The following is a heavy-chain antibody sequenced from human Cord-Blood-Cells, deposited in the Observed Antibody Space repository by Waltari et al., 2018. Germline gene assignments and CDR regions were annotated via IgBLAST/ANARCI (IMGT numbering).Heavy chain of an antibody. Sequence: VQLQESGPGLVKPSQTLSLTCTVSGGSLSRGGYSWIWIRQHQAKGLAWIGYIYYSGSTYYNPSLKSRVTISVVTSKNQFSLKLSSVTAAETAVYYCARAPYNRGITIFGGVIDAFDIWGQGTMVTVSS. D-gene: IGHD3-3*01. J-gene: IGHJ3*02. CDR3: ARAPYNRGITIFGGVIDAFDI. CDR1: GGSLSRGGYS. V-gene: IGHV4-31*03. CDR2: IYYSGST.